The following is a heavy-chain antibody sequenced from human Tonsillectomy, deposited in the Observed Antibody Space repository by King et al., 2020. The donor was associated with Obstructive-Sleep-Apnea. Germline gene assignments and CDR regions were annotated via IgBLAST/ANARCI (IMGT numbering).Heavy chain of an antibody. D-gene: IGHD3-9*01. CDR2: IYPGDSDT. CDR3: ARPGSYYDILTGYYLFDY. Sequence: QLVQSGAEVKKPGESLKISCKGSGYSFTSYWIGWVRQMPGKGLEWMGIIYPGDSDTRYSPSFQGQVTISADKSISTAYLQWSSLKASDTAMYYCARPGSYYDILTGYYLFDYWGQGTLVTVSS. V-gene: IGHV5-51*01. J-gene: IGHJ4*02. CDR1: GYSFTSYW.